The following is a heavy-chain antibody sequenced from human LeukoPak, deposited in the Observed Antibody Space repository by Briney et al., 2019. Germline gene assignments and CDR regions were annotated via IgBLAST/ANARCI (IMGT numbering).Heavy chain of an antibody. CDR3: ARATGPTSGHVDY. Sequence: TVKVSCKASGGTFSSYAISWVRQAPGQGLEWMGGIIPIFGTANYAQKFQGRVTITADESTSTAYMELSSLRSEDTAVYYCARATGPTSGHVDYWGQGTLVTVSS. V-gene: IGHV1-69*01. D-gene: IGHD2-2*01. J-gene: IGHJ4*02. CDR1: GGTFSSYA. CDR2: IIPIFGTA.